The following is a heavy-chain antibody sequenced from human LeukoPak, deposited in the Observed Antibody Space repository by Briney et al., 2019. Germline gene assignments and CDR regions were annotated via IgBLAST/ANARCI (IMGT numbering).Heavy chain of an antibody. J-gene: IGHJ4*02. Sequence: GGSLRLSCAASRCTFSSNAMSWVRQAPGKGLEWVSAICGSGGSKYYADFVKGGFTISSDNSNKTLYLQLNSMSADDAAVYYCAKEPKTVSPFDYWGQGTLVTVSS. CDR1: RCTFSSNA. D-gene: IGHD4-11*01. CDR3: AKEPKTVSPFDY. CDR2: ICGSGGSK. V-gene: IGHV3-23*01.